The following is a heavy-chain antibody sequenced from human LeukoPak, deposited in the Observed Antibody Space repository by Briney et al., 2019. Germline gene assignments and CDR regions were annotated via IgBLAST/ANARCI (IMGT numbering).Heavy chain of an antibody. J-gene: IGHJ4*02. V-gene: IGHV4-59*01. CDR2: IYYSGST. Sequence: SETLSLTCTVSGGSISSYYWSWIWQPPGKGLEWIGYIYYSGSTNYNPSLKSRVTISVDTSKNQFSLKLSSVTAADTAVYYCARIGVDTATDYWGQGTLVTVSS. CDR3: ARIGVDTATDY. D-gene: IGHD5-18*01. CDR1: GGSISSYY.